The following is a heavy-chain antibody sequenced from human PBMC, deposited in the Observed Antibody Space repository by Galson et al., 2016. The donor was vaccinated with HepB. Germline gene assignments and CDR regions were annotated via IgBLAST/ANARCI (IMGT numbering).Heavy chain of an antibody. J-gene: IGHJ4*02. CDR2: IGGSGTSA. Sequence: SLRLSCAASGFSFSSYAMSWVRQAPVRGLEWVSGIGGSGTSALYAGSVKGRFTVSRDNCKNTLYLQMNSLRAEDSAVYYCAKEREWELLALFDSWGQGARVTVSS. V-gene: IGHV3-23*01. CDR3: AKEREWELLALFDS. D-gene: IGHD4-23*01. CDR1: GFSFSSYA.